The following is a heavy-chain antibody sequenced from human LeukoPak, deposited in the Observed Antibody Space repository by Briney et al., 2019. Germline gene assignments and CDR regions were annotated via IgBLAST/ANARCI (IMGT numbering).Heavy chain of an antibody. CDR2: ISGNGGRT. D-gene: IGHD3-16*02. CDR1: GFTFSSYA. V-gene: IGHV3-23*01. Sequence: GGSLRLPCAASGFTFSSYAMSWVRQAPGKGLEWVSTISGNGGRTYYADSVKGRFTISRDISKNTLYLQMNSLRAEDTAVYYCARDGDDYVWGSYRNSNWFDPWGQGTLVTVSS. J-gene: IGHJ5*02. CDR3: ARDGDDYVWGSYRNSNWFDP.